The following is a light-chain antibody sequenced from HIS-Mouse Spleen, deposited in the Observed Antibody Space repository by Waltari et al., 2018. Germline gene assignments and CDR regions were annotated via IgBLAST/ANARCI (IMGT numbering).Light chain of an antibody. Sequence: SYELTQPSSVSVSPGQTARITCSGVVLAKKSARWFQQKPGQAPVLVIYKDSERPSGIPERFSGSSSGTTVTLTISGAQVEDEADYYCYSAADNNLVFGGGTKLTVL. V-gene: IGLV3-27*01. J-gene: IGLJ3*02. CDR2: KDS. CDR1: VLAKKS. CDR3: YSAADNNLV.